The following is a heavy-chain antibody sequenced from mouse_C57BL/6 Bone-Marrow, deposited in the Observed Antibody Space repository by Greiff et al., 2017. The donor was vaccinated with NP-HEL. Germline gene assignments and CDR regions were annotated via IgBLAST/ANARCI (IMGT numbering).Heavy chain of an antibody. Sequence: EVQLQQSGPELVKPGASVKISCKASGYSFTGYYMNWVKQSPEKSLEWIGEINPSTGGTTYNQKFKAKATLTVDKSSSTAYMQLKSLTSEDSAVYYCARDLYYGSSYRWYFDVWGTGTTVTSPQ. CDR2: INPSTGGT. V-gene: IGHV1-42*01. D-gene: IGHD1-1*01. CDR1: GYSFTGYY. J-gene: IGHJ1*03. CDR3: ARDLYYGSSYRWYFDV.